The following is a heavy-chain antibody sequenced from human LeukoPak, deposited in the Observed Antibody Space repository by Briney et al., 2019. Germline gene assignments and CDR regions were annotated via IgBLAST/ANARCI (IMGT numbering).Heavy chain of an antibody. Sequence: GGSLRLSCAGSGFTFSGYEMNWVRQAPGKGLEWVSYINTRGTTTYYADSVKGRFTISRDSAKNSLYLQMNSLRAEDTAVYYCARDQTMDVWGQGTTVTVSS. V-gene: IGHV3-48*03. CDR2: INTRGTTT. J-gene: IGHJ6*02. CDR3: ARDQTMDV. CDR1: GFTFSGYE.